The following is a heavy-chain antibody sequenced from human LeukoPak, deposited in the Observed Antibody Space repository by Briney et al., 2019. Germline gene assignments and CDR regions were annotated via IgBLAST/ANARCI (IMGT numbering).Heavy chain of an antibody. CDR2: IYSGGST. CDR3: AREGTPGAFDI. V-gene: IGHV3-53*01. D-gene: IGHD1-1*01. CDR1: GFTVSSNY. J-gene: IGHJ3*02. Sequence: GGSLRLSCAASGFTVSSNYMSWVRQAPGKGLEWVSAIYSGGSTYYADSVKGRFTISRDNSKDTLYLQMNSLRAEDTAVYYCAREGTPGAFDIWGQGTMVTVSS.